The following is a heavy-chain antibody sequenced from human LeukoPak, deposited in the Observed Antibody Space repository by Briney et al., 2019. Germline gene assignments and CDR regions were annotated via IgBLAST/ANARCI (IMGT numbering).Heavy chain of an antibody. CDR3: ARRYSNSPFDY. D-gene: IGHD5-18*01. Sequence: PSETLSLTCTVSGGSISSSSSYWGWIHQPPGKGLEWIGSIYYSGSTYYNPSLKSRVTISVDTSKNQFSLKLTSVTAADTAVYYCARRYSNSPFDYWGQGTLVTVSS. CDR1: GGSISSSSSY. CDR2: IYYSGST. V-gene: IGHV4-39*01. J-gene: IGHJ4*02.